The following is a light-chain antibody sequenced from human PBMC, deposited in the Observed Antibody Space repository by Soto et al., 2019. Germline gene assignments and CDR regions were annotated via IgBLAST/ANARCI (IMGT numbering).Light chain of an antibody. CDR1: QAIRNY. V-gene: IGKV1-27*01. Sequence: DIQMTQSPSSLSASVGDRVTITCRASQAIRNYLAWYQQKPGKVPKLLIYAASTLQSGVPSRFSGSGSGTDFTLTISSLQPEDVATYYCQKYNSAPQTFGPGTKVDIK. J-gene: IGKJ3*01. CDR3: QKYNSAPQT. CDR2: AAS.